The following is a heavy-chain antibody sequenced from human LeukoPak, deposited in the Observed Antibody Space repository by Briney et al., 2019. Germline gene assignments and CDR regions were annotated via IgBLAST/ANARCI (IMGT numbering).Heavy chain of an antibody. Sequence: GGSLTLSCPASGFTFSSYSMNWVRQSPGKGLEWVSYISSTSSTIFYADSVKGRFTISRDNTQNSLYLQMNGLRGEDTAVYYCARPIPPNGFYDLWGRGTLVTVSS. CDR1: GFTFSSYS. CDR2: ISSTSSTI. J-gene: IGHJ2*01. CDR3: ARPIPPNGFYDL. D-gene: IGHD2/OR15-2a*01. V-gene: IGHV3-48*04.